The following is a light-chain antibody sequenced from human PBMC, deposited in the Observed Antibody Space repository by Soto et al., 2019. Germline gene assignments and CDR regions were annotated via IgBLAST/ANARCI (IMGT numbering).Light chain of an antibody. CDR3: ATWDDSLDGPV. Sequence: QSVLTQPRSVSASPGQSVTISCTGTSSDVGRYDYVSWFQHIPGTAPKLLMQNNNERPSGVPDRFSGSKSGTSASLAISGLQSEDEGDYYCATWDDSLDGPVFGGGTKLTVL. CDR1: SSDVGRYDY. CDR2: NNN. V-gene: IGLV1-44*01. J-gene: IGLJ2*01.